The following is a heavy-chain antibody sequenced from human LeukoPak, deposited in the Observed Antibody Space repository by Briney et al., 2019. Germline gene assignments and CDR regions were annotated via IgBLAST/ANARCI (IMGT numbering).Heavy chain of an antibody. V-gene: IGHV3-30*18. CDR3: AKIRRNVRANYLDY. CDR1: GFTFSTYG. CDR2: ISYDGSNK. D-gene: IGHD1-1*01. J-gene: IGHJ4*02. Sequence: PGGSLRLSCAASGFTFSTYGMHWVRQAPGQGLEWVAVISYDGSNKYYADSVKGRFTISRDNSKNTLYLQMISLRAEDTAVYYCAKIRRNVRANYLDYWGQGTLVTVSS.